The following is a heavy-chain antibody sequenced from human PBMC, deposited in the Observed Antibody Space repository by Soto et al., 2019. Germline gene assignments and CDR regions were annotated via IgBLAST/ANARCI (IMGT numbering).Heavy chain of an antibody. Sequence: SETLSLTCTVSGGSVSSGSYYWSWIRQPPGKGLEWIGYIYYSGSTNYNPSLKSRVTISVDTSKNQFSLKLSSVTAADTAVYYCARIRGNYVAYWGRGTLVTVSS. CDR1: GGSVSSGSYY. V-gene: IGHV4-61*01. CDR2: IYYSGST. J-gene: IGHJ4*02. CDR3: ARIRGNYVAY. D-gene: IGHD1-26*01.